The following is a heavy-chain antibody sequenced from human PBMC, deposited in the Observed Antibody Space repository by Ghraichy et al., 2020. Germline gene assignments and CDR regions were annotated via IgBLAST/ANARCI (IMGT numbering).Heavy chain of an antibody. V-gene: IGHV3-33*01. CDR2: IWNDGSIR. D-gene: IGHD3-22*01. CDR3: ARDDDSFRNDFDY. CDR1: GFTFSTYG. J-gene: IGHJ4*02. Sequence: LSLTCAASGFTFSTYGMHWVRQAPGKGLEWVAVIWNDGSIRYYADSVRDRFTISRDNSKNTLYLQMDSLRAEDTAVYYCARDDDSFRNDFDYWGQGTLFTVSS.